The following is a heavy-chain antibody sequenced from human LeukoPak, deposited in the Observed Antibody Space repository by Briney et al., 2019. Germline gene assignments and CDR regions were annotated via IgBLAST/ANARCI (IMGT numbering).Heavy chain of an antibody. CDR2: IYYSGNT. D-gene: IGHD2-8*01. CDR1: GGPVSSGSYY. J-gene: IGHJ4*02. CDR3: ARVTYGTTRCDY. Sequence: PSETLSLTCTVSGGPVSSGSYYWSWIRQPPGKGLEWIGYIYYSGNTNYNPSLKSRVTISVDTSKNQFSLKLSSVTAADTAVYYCARVTYGTTRCDYWGQGTLVTVSS. V-gene: IGHV4-61*01.